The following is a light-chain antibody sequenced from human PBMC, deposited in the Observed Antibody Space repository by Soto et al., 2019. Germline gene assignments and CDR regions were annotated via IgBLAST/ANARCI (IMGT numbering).Light chain of an antibody. CDR2: AAS. CDR1: QSISSY. V-gene: IGKV1-39*01. J-gene: IGKJ2*01. CDR3: QQSYSTPYT. Sequence: DIQMTQSPSSLSASVGDRVTITCRASQSISSYLYWYQQKPGKAPKLLIYAASSLQSGVPSTFSGSGSGTDFTLTISSLQPEDFATYYCQQSYSTPYTFGQGTKLEIK.